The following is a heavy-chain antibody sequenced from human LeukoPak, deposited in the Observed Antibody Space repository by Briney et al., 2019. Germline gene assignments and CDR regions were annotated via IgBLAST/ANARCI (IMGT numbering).Heavy chain of an antibody. D-gene: IGHD3-10*01. V-gene: IGHV4-59*01. CDR2: IYYSGST. CDR3: ARDGTVNPYDWFDP. Sequence: SETLSLTCTVSGGSISSYYWSWIRQPPGKGLEWIGYIYYSGSTNYNPSLKSRVTISVDTSKNQFSLKLSSVTAADTAVYYCARDGTVNPYDWFDPWGQGTLVTVSS. J-gene: IGHJ5*02. CDR1: GGSISSYY.